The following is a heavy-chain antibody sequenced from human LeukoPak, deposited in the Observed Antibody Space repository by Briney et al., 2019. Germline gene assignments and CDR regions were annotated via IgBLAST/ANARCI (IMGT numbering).Heavy chain of an antibody. V-gene: IGHV3-74*01. J-gene: IGHJ5*02. Sequence: GGSLRLSCAASGFTFSSYWMHWVRQAPGKGLVWVSRINSDGSSTSYADSVKGRFTISRDNAKNSLYLQLNSLRAEDTAVYYCARDPSGYTYGYTNWSNPWGQGTLVTVSS. CDR2: INSDGSST. D-gene: IGHD5-18*01. CDR3: ARDPSGYTYGYTNWSNP. CDR1: GFTFSSYW.